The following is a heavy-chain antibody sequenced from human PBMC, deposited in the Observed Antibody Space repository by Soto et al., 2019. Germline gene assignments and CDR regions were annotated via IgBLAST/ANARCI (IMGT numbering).Heavy chain of an antibody. V-gene: IGHV3-49*04. J-gene: IGHJ6*02. CDR2: IRSKAYGGTT. D-gene: IGHD6-13*01. CDR1: GFTFGDYA. CDR3: TRVMEAQLAGGMDV. Sequence: EVQLVESGGGLVQPGRSLRLSCTASGFTFGDYAMSWVRQAPGKGLEWVGFIRSKAYGGTTEYDASVKGRFTISRDDSKSIAYLQMNSLKTEDTAVYYCTRVMEAQLAGGMDVWGQGTTVTVSS.